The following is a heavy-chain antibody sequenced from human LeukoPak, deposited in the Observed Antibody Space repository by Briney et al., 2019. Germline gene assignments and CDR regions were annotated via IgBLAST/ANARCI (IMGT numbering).Heavy chain of an antibody. J-gene: IGHJ5*02. CDR3: ARDRVPLLWFGELFGDVGWFDP. V-gene: IGHV1-46*01. Sequence: ASVKVSCKASGYTFTSYYMHWVRQAPGQGLEWMGIINPSGGSTSYAQRFQGRVTMTRDTSTSTVYMELSSLRSEDTAVYYCARDRVPLLWFGELFGDVGWFDPWGQGTLVTVSS. D-gene: IGHD3-10*01. CDR2: INPSGGST. CDR1: GYTFTSYY.